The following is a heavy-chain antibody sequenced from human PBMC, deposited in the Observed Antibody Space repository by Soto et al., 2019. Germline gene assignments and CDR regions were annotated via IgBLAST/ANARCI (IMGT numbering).Heavy chain of an antibody. J-gene: IGHJ4*02. CDR1: GFTFSNYA. Sequence: VQLLDSGGGLVQPGGSLRLSCAASGFTFSNYAMTWVRQGPGKGLEWVSGISGSGGRSYYADSVKGRFTISRDNSKSTLYLPMNSLRAEDTAVYYCAKAYFVWSSEQPYYFDYWGQGTLVTVSS. V-gene: IGHV3-23*01. CDR3: AKAYFVWSSEQPYYFDY. CDR2: ISGSGGRS. D-gene: IGHD3-16*01.